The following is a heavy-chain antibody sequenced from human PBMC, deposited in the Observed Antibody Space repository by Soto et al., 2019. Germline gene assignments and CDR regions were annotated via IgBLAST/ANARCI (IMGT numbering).Heavy chain of an antibody. CDR1: GGSIGGDS. CDR3: ARAGIVQVSYAMDV. CDR2: IYHSGST. Sequence: SETLSLTCTVSGGSIGGDSWSWIRQSPGKGLDFIGYIYHSGSTNYNPSLKGRVTISMDTSKNQFSLRLSSVTAADTAVYYCARAGIVQVSYAMDVWGQGTTVT. J-gene: IGHJ6*02. V-gene: IGHV4-59*01. D-gene: IGHD2-8*01.